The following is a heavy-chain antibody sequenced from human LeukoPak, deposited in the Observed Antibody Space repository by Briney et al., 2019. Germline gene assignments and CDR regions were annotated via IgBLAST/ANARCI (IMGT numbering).Heavy chain of an antibody. CDR1: GYTFTSYG. CDR2: ISAYNGNT. D-gene: IGHD3-10*01. Sequence: ASVKVSCKASGYTFTSYGISWVRLAPGQGLEWMGWISAYNGNTNYAQKLQGRVTMTTDTSTSTAYMDLRSLRSDDTAVYYCARRSMVRGGVDYWGQGTLVTVSS. J-gene: IGHJ4*02. CDR3: ARRSMVRGGVDY. V-gene: IGHV1-18*01.